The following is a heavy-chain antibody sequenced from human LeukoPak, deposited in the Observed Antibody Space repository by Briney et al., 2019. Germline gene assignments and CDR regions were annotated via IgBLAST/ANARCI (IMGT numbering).Heavy chain of an antibody. V-gene: IGHV7-4-1*02. CDR1: GYTFTSYA. CDR2: INTNTGNP. J-gene: IGHJ6*03. CDR3: ARGYYDSGGYYYYLDV. D-gene: IGHD3-22*01. Sequence: GASVKASCKASGYTFTSYAMNWVRQAPGQGLEWMGWINTNTGNPTYAQGFIGRFVFSLDTSVSTAYLQISSLKAEDTAVYYCARGYYDSGGYYYYLDVWGKGTTVTVSS.